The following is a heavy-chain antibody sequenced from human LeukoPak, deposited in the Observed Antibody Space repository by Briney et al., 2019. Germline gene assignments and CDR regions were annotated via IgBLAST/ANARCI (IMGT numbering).Heavy chain of an antibody. J-gene: IGHJ4*02. V-gene: IGHV4-38-2*02. CDR3: SRVNPYYYYSGSYRGPIDS. Sequence: SETLSLTCTVSGYSISSGYYWSWIRQPPGKGLEWIGSIYHGGSTYQNPSLKSRVTMSIDTSNNLFSLKLSSVTAADTAVYYCSRVNPYYYYSGSYRGPIDSWGQGTLVTVSS. D-gene: IGHD3-10*01. CDR2: IYHGGST. CDR1: GYSISSGYY.